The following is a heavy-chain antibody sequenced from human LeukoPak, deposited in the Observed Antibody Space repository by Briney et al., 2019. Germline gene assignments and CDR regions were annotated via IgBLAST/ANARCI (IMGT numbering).Heavy chain of an antibody. CDR3: ARGPPGGQFDP. J-gene: IGHJ5*02. Sequence: SETLPLTCTVSACSISSYYWSWIRQPPGKGLEWIGYIYYSGSTNYNPSLKSRVTISVDTSNNQFSLKLTSVTAADTAVYYCARGPPGGQFDPWGQGTLVTVSS. CDR1: ACSISSYY. D-gene: IGHD3-10*01. CDR2: IYYSGST. V-gene: IGHV4-59*01.